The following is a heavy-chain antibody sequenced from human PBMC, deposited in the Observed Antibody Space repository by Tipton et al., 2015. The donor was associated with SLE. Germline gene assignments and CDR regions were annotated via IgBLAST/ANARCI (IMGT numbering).Heavy chain of an antibody. CDR2: ISSSGSTI. CDR3: AANWGRRAFDI. V-gene: IGHV3-48*03. Sequence: SLRLSCAASGFTFSSYEMNWVRQAPGKGLEGVSYISSSGSTIYYADSVKGRFTISRGNAKNSLYLQMNSLRAEDTAVYYCAANWGRRAFDIWGQGTMVTVSS. CDR1: GFTFSSYE. J-gene: IGHJ3*02. D-gene: IGHD7-27*01.